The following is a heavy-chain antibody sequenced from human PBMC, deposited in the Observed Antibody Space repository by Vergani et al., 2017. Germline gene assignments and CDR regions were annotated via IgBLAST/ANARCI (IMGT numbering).Heavy chain of an antibody. D-gene: IGHD3-22*01. CDR2: IDWDDDK. J-gene: IGHJ4*02. Sequence: QVTLRESGPALVKPTQTLTLTCTFSGFSLSTSGMCVSWIRQPPGKALEWLALIDWDDDKYYSTSLKTRLTISEDTSKNQVVLTMTNMDPVDTATYYCARIRQYYYDSSGYYDHYFDYWGQGTLVTVSS. CDR3: ARIRQYYYDSSGYYDHYFDY. V-gene: IGHV2-70*01. CDR1: GFSLSTSGMC.